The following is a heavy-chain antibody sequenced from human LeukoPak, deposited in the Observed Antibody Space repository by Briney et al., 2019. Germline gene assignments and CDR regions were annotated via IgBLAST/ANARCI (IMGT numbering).Heavy chain of an antibody. Sequence: GSLRLSCAASGCTLSSYSMNWVRQAPGNGLGGVTYISSSSSYIYYADSVKSRFTISRDNAKNSLYLQMNSLRAEDTAVYYCARVGATTLDAFDIWGQGTMVTVSS. CDR1: GCTLSSYS. CDR2: ISSSSSYI. V-gene: IGHV3-21*01. D-gene: IGHD1-26*01. CDR3: ARVGATTLDAFDI. J-gene: IGHJ3*02.